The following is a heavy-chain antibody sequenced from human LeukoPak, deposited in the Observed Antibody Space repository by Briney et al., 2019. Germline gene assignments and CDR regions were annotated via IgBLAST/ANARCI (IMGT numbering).Heavy chain of an antibody. V-gene: IGHV3-21*01. D-gene: IGHD5-18*01. J-gene: IGHJ3*02. CDR2: ISSSSSYI. CDR1: GFTFSSYS. CDR3: ARKDDTVMFKNVFNI. Sequence: GGSLRLSCAASGFTFSSYSMNWVRQAPGKGLEWVSSISSSSSYIYYADSVKGRFTISRDNAKNSLYLQMNSLRAEDTAVYYCARKDDTVMFKNVFNIWGQGKMSTVS.